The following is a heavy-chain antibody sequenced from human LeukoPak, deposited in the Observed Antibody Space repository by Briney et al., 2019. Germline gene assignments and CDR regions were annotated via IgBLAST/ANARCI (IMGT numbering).Heavy chain of an antibody. J-gene: IGHJ4*02. Sequence: GGSLRLSCAASGLTVSSNYMSWVRQAPGKGLEWISVIYSAGTTYYAASVKGRFTVSRDNSKNTLYLQMNTLRAEDTAVYYCARAWVGAAGFFDCWGQGTLVTVSS. CDR1: GLTVSSNY. V-gene: IGHV3-53*01. CDR2: IYSAGTT. D-gene: IGHD1-26*01. CDR3: ARAWVGAAGFFDC.